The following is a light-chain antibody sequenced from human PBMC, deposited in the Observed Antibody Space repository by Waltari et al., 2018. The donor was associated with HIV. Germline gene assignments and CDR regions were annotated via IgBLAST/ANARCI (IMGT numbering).Light chain of an antibody. J-gene: IGLJ3*02. Sequence: QSVLTQPPSASGTPGQMVTIPCSGGRSYIGQKTVTWYQQLPGTAPKLLIYSNDQRPSGIPDRFSGSKSGTSASLAISGLQSEDEADYYCAAWDDSLNVWVFGGGTKLTVL. CDR2: SND. V-gene: IGLV1-44*01. CDR1: RSYIGQKT. CDR3: AAWDDSLNVWV.